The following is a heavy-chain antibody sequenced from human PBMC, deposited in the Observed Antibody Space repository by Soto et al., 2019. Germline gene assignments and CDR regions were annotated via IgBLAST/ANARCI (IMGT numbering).Heavy chain of an antibody. CDR2: IYWDDDK. V-gene: IGHV2-5*02. Sequence: QITVKESGLTLVKPTETLTLTCTFSGFSLSSIGMGVGWIRQPPGKALEWLALIYWDDDKRYSPSLSGRLTTTKDPYKHVVGLTMTNMDPVDTAPYLCARLARCVYDSGRMWEKFDYCGLGTLVTVSS. CDR1: GFSLSSIGMG. J-gene: IGHJ4*02. D-gene: IGHD5-12*01. CDR3: ARLARCVYDSGRMWEKFDY.